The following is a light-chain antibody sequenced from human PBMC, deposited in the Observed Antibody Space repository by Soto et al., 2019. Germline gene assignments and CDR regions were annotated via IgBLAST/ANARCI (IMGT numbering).Light chain of an antibody. CDR2: GAS. J-gene: IGKJ1*01. Sequence: EVVMTQSPATLSVSPGERATLSCRASQTVATNLAGYQQKPGQAPRLLISGASTRAAGIEDRFRGSGSGTEFTLTISSLLSEYSAIYYCQQYFEWPPMTFGQGTKVEI. CDR1: QTVATN. V-gene: IGKV3-15*01. CDR3: QQYFEWPPMT.